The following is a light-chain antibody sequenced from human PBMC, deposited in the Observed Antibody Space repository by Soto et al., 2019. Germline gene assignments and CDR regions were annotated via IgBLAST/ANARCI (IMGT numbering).Light chain of an antibody. CDR3: WSYVGSGTWV. J-gene: IGLJ3*02. CDR2: EVT. CDR1: SSDVGSYDL. Sequence: QSVLTQPASVSGSPGQSITISCTGTSSDVGSYDLVSWYQQHPGKAPELMIYEVTKRPSGLSNRFSASKSGNTASLTISGLRAEDEADYYGWSYVGSGTWVFGGGTKLTV. V-gene: IGLV2-23*02.